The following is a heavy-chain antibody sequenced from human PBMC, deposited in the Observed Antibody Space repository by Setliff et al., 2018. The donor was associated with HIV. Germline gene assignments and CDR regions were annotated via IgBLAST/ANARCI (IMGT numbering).Heavy chain of an antibody. V-gene: IGHV3-23*01. D-gene: IGHD6-6*01. CDR2: IGGSGT. CDR3: ANSPARPPFDC. Sequence: GGSLRLSCAGSGFILSEYTISWVRQTPGKGLEWVSAIGGSGTYYADSVKGRFTISRDKSKNTVFQQMNSLRVEDTAVYYCANSPARPPFDCWGQGALVTVSS. CDR1: GFILSEYT. J-gene: IGHJ4*02.